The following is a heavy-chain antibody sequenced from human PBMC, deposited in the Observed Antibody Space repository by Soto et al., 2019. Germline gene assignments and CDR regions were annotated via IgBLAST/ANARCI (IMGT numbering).Heavy chain of an antibody. D-gene: IGHD5-18*01. Sequence: ASVKVSCKASGGTFSSYAISWVRQAPGQGLEWMGGIIPIFGTANYAQKFQGRVTITADESTSTAYMELSSLRSEDTAVYYCARDPGGYSYGTDDYWGQGTLVIVSS. CDR2: IIPIFGTA. CDR3: ARDPGGYSYGTDDY. V-gene: IGHV1-69*13. CDR1: GGTFSSYA. J-gene: IGHJ4*02.